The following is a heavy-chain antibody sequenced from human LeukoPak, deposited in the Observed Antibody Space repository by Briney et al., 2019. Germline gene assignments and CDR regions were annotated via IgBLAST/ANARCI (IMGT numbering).Heavy chain of an antibody. J-gene: IGHJ3*02. D-gene: IGHD4-11*01. Sequence: GESLKISCKGSGYSFTSYWIGWVRQMPGKGLEWMGIIYPGDSDTRYSPSFQGQVTISADKSISTAYLQWSSLKASDTAMYYGASAAEVTRGGLDDAFDIWGQGTMVTVSS. CDR3: ASAAEVTRGGLDDAFDI. CDR2: IYPGDSDT. CDR1: GYSFTSYW. V-gene: IGHV5-51*01.